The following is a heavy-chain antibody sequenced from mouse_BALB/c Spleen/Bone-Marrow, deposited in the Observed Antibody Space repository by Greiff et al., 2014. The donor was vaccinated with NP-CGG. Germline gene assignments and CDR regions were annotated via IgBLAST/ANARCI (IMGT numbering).Heavy chain of an antibody. V-gene: IGHV1S81*02. J-gene: IGHJ1*01. D-gene: IGHD1-2*01. CDR2: INPSNGAT. Sequence: VHLVESGAELVKPGASVKLSCKVSGYTFTNYYVYWVKQRPGQGLEWIGEINPSNGATNFNEKLMSKATLTVDSSSSTAYMHLSSLTSEDSAVYYCTRSGFYGYGSYFDVWGAGTTVTVSS. CDR3: TRSGFYGYGSYFDV. CDR1: GYTFTNYY.